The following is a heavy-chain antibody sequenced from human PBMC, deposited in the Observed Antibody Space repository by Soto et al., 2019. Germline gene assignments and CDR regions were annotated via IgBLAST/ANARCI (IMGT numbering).Heavy chain of an antibody. Sequence: QVQLVQSGAEVKKPGASVKVSCKASGYTFTGYYMHCVRQAPGQGQEWMGWINPNSGGTNYAQKFQGRVTMTSDTSISTAYMELSRLRSDDAAVYYCARVSIFRHDPPDYWGKGTLVNVSS. J-gene: IGHJ4*02. D-gene: IGHD1-1*01. CDR3: ARVSIFRHDPPDY. CDR2: INPNSGGT. V-gene: IGHV1-2*02. CDR1: GYTFTGYY.